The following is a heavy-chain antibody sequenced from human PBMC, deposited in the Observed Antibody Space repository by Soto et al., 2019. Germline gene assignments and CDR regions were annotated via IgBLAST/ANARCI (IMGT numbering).Heavy chain of an antibody. J-gene: IGHJ4*02. CDR2: IYYSGST. D-gene: IGHD5-18*01. CDR3: ARTGGYSYGYGY. CDR1: GGSISSSSYY. Sequence: SETLSLTCTVSGGSISSSSYYWGWIRQPPGKGLEWIGSIYYSGSTYYNPSLKSRVTISVDTSKNQFSLKLSSVTAADTAVYYCARTGGYSYGYGYWGQGTLGT. V-gene: IGHV4-39*01.